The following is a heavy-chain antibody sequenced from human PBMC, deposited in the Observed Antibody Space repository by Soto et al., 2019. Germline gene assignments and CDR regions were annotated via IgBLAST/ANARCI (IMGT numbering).Heavy chain of an antibody. V-gene: IGHV4-59*01. CDR2: IYYSGST. D-gene: IGHD2-2*01. CDR1: GGSISSYY. CDR3: ARVRYCSSTSCRGSWFDP. J-gene: IGHJ5*02. Sequence: SETLSLTCTVSGGSISSYYWSWIRQPPGKGLEWIGYIYYSGSTNYNPSLKSRVTISVDTSKNQFSLKLSSVTAADTAVYYCARVRYCSSTSCRGSWFDPWGQGTLVTVSS.